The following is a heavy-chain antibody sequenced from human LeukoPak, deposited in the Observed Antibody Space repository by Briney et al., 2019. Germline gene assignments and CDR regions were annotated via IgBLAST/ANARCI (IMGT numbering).Heavy chain of an antibody. CDR1: GYTFTSYD. Sequence: ASVEVSCTASGYTFTSYDINWVRQATGQGLEWMGWMNPNSGNTGYAQKFQGRVTITRNTSISTAYMELSSLRSEDTAVYYCARGWPRGYSGYDPSLSFDYWGQGTLVTVSS. V-gene: IGHV1-8*01. J-gene: IGHJ4*02. D-gene: IGHD5-12*01. CDR2: MNPNSGNT. CDR3: ARGWPRGYSGYDPSLSFDY.